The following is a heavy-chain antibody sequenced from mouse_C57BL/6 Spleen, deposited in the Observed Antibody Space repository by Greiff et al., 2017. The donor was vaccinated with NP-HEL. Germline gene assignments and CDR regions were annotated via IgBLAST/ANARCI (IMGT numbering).Heavy chain of an antibody. CDR1: GFTFSDYG. CDR3: ASYYSNSWFAY. V-gene: IGHV5-17*01. J-gene: IGHJ3*01. Sequence: EVQLQQSGGGLVKPGGSLKLSCAASGFTFSDYGMHWVRQAPEKGLEWVAYISSGSSTIYYADTVEGRFTISRDNAKNTLFLQMTSLRSEDTAMYYCASYYSNSWFAYWGQGTLVTVSA. D-gene: IGHD2-5*01. CDR2: ISSGSSTI.